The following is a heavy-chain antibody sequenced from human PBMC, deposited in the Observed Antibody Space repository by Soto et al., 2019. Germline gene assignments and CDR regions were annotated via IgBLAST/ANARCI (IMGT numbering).Heavy chain of an antibody. V-gene: IGHV1-18*01. CDR3: ARDKRGRSSPGYYFDY. D-gene: IGHD2-2*01. J-gene: IGHJ4*02. CDR1: GYTFTSYG. Sequence: ASVKVSCKASGYTFTSYGISWVRQAPGQGLEWMGWISAYNGNTNYAQKLQGRVTMTTDTSTSTAYMELRSLRSDDTAVYYCARDKRGRSSPGYYFDYWGQGTLVTVSS. CDR2: ISAYNGNT.